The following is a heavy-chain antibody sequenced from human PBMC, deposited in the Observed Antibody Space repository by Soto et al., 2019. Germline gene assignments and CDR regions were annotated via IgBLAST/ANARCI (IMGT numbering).Heavy chain of an antibody. Sequence: QVQLVESGGGSVKPGGSLRLSCEASAFTLTDYYMSWSRQAPGKGLEWLSYISNSGNTIYYADSVKGRFTISRDSAKNSLFLEMNSLRAEDTAVYYGARIGDCGGDCYAFDIWGQGTMVSVSS. CDR1: AFTLTDYY. J-gene: IGHJ3*02. CDR2: ISNSGNTI. D-gene: IGHD2-21*02. V-gene: IGHV3-11*01. CDR3: ARIGDCGGDCYAFDI.